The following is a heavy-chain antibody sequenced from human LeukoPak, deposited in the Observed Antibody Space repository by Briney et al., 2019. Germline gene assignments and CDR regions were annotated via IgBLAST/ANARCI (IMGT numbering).Heavy chain of an antibody. Sequence: GGSLRLSCAASGFTFSSYGMHWVRQAPGKGLEWVAVISYDGSNKYYADSVKGRFTISRDNSKKTLSLQMNSLKAEDTAVYYCAKGAGILSPYYMDVWGKGTTVTVSS. D-gene: IGHD2-15*01. CDR3: AKGAGILSPYYMDV. CDR1: GFTFSSYG. V-gene: IGHV3-30*18. CDR2: ISYDGSNK. J-gene: IGHJ6*03.